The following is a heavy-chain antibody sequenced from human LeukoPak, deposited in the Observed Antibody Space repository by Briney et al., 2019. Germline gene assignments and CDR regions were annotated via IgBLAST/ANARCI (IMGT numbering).Heavy chain of an antibody. D-gene: IGHD6-13*01. CDR1: GFTFSSYG. V-gene: IGHV3-33*01. J-gene: IGHJ4*02. Sequence: GGSLRLSCAASGFTFSSYGMLWVRQAPGKGLEWVAVIWYDGSNKYYADSVKGRFTISRDNSKNTLYLQMNSLRAEDTAVYYCARELAPGAAAGLDYWGQGTLVTVSS. CDR3: ARELAPGAAAGLDY. CDR2: IWYDGSNK.